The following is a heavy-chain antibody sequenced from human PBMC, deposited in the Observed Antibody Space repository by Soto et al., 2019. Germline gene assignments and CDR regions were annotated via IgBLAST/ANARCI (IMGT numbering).Heavy chain of an antibody. Sequence: TLSLTCAVSGGSISSGGYSWSWIRQPPGKGLEWIGYIYHSGSTYYNPSLKSRVTISVDRSKNQFSLKLSSVTAADTAVYYCARAGHAYNSAYFDYWGQGTLLTVSS. J-gene: IGHJ4*02. V-gene: IGHV4-30-2*01. CDR1: GGSISSGGYS. CDR3: ARAGHAYNSAYFDY. CDR2: IYHSGST. D-gene: IGHD1-1*01.